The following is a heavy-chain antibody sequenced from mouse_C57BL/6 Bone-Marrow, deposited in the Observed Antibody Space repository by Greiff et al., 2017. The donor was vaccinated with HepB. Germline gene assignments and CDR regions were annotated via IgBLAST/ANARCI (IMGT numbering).Heavy chain of an antibody. V-gene: IGHV1-22*01. D-gene: IGHD6-5*01. CDR1: GYTFSDYN. CDR3: CRSYVKDY. J-gene: IGHJ2*01. CDR2: INPNNGGT. Sequence: LRESGPWLVKGGASGKMSCKASGYTFSDYNMHWVKQLHGSSLEWIGYINPNNGGTSYNQKFKGKATLTVNKSSSTAYMELCSLTSEDSAVFYWCRSYVKDYWGQGTTLTVAS.